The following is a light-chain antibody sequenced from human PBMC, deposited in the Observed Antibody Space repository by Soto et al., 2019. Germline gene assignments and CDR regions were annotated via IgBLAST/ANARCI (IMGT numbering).Light chain of an antibody. V-gene: IGKV3-15*01. J-gene: IGKJ2*01. CDR3: QQYNNLPPDT. CDR2: GAS. Sequence: EIILTQSPASLSVSPGERATLSCRASQSVNNNLAWYQQKPGQAPRLLIYGASTRATGIPGRFRGSGSGTEFTLNITSLQSEDFAVYFCQQYNNLPPDTFGQGTNLEIK. CDR1: QSVNNN.